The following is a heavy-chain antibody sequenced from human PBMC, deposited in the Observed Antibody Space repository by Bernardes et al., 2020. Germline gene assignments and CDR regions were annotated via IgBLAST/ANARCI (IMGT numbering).Heavy chain of an antibody. CDR3: AKDINRPGSYFYGMDV. V-gene: IGHV3-9*01. D-gene: IGHD3-10*01. CDR1: GFTFDDYA. J-gene: IGHJ6*04. CDR2: ISWNSGSI. Sequence: GGSLRLSCAASGFTFDDYAMHWVRQAPGKGLEWVSGISWNSGSIGYADSVKGRFTISRDNAKNSLYLQMNSLRAEDTALYYCAKDINRPGSYFYGMDVWGKGTTVTVSS.